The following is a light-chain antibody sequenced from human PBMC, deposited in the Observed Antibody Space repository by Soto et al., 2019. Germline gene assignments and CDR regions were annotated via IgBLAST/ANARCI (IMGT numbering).Light chain of an antibody. CDR1: SASIGAGYE. CDR2: GNG. V-gene: IGLV1-40*01. CDR3: QSYDKRLTAHV. J-gene: IGLJ1*01. Sequence: VLTQRPSVSGARGQRVTISCSGTSASIGAGYEVHWYHQLPGTAPKLVVSGNGNRPSGVPDRLSASKSGTSASLAITGLQAEDEGHYYCQSYDKRLTAHVFGTGTKVTVL.